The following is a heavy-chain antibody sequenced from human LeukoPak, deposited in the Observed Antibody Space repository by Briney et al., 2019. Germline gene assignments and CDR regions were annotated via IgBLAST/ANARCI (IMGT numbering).Heavy chain of an antibody. V-gene: IGHV3-48*04. CDR2: ISSSSSTI. Sequence: GGSLRLSCAASGFTFSSYSMNWVRQAPGKGLEWVSYISSSSSTIYYADSVKGRFTISRDNAKNSLYLQMNSLRAEDTAVYYCARGDGRSSFLPAYWGQGTLVTVSS. D-gene: IGHD6-13*01. CDR1: GFTFSSYS. J-gene: IGHJ4*02. CDR3: ARGDGRSSFLPAY.